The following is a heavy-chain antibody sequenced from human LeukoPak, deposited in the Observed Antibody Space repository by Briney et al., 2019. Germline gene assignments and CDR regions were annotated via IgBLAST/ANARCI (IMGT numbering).Heavy chain of an antibody. CDR2: IYYSGST. Sequence: SQTLSLTCTVSGGSISSGDYYWSWIRQPPGKGLEWIGYIYYSGSTYYNPSLKSRVTISVDTSKNQFSLKLSSVTAADTAVYYCARDVGDCSSTSCYHYYYGMDVWGKGTTATVSS. CDR1: GGSISSGDYY. D-gene: IGHD2-2*03. V-gene: IGHV4-30-4*01. J-gene: IGHJ6*04. CDR3: ARDVGDCSSTSCYHYYYGMDV.